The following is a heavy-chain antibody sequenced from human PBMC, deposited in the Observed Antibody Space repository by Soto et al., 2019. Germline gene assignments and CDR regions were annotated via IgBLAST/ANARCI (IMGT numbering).Heavy chain of an antibody. CDR3: ARGRSTGCTADICSPNWFDP. Sequence: PGGSLRLSCVASGFTFSAYGMHWVRQAPGKGLEWVAVTYYDGSYKSYADSVKGRFTISRDNSKNTLYLQMTSLRADDTAMYYCARGRSTGCTADICSPNWFDPWGRGTRVTVSS. CDR1: GFTFSAYG. J-gene: IGHJ5*02. V-gene: IGHV3-33*03. CDR2: TYYDGSYK. D-gene: IGHD2-8*02.